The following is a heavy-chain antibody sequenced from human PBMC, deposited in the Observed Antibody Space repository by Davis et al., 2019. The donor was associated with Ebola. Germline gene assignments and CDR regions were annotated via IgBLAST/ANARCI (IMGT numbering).Heavy chain of an antibody. V-gene: IGHV1-3*01. CDR2: INAGNGNT. Sequence: ASVKVSCKASGYTFTSYAMHWVRQAPGQRLEWMGWINAGNGNTKYSQKFQGRVTITGDTSASTAYMELSSLRSEDTAVYYCARVESSSWYYYYGMDVWGQGTTVTVSS. D-gene: IGHD6-13*01. CDR3: ARVESSSWYYYYGMDV. CDR1: GYTFTSYA. J-gene: IGHJ6*02.